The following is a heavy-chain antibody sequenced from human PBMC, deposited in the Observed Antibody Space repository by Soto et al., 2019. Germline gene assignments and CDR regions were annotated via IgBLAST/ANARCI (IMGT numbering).Heavy chain of an antibody. V-gene: IGHV4-4*08. Sequence: PSETLSLTCSVSGGSIRNYYWHWVRQLPGKDLEWMCYVYTHDYTRYTSSLKSRVTITVDTYKSQFSLRLNSVTAADTAVYYFASSVGHPGDFSYYNGMDVWGQGPTVAVSS. CDR2: VYTHDYT. J-gene: IGHJ6*02. CDR3: ASSVGHPGDFSYYNGMDV. D-gene: IGHD3-10*01. CDR1: GGSIRNYY.